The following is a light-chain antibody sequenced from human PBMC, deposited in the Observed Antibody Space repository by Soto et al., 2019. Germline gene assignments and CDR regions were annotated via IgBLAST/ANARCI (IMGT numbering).Light chain of an antibody. V-gene: IGKV3-20*01. CDR3: QQYGSSPWT. CDR1: QSVSSSY. J-gene: IGKJ1*01. Sequence: EIVLTQSPGTLSLSPGERATLSCRASQSVSSSYLAWYQQKPGQAPILLIFGASSRATGIPDRFSGSGSGTDFTLTISRLEPEDFAVYYCQQYGSSPWTFGQGTKVDI. CDR2: GAS.